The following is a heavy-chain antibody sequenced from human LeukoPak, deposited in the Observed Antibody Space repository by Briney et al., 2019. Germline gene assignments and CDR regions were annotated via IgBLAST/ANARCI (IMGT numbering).Heavy chain of an antibody. J-gene: IGHJ4*02. CDR3: ARESHYDSSGYYVPYYFDY. Sequence: SETLSLTCTVSGGSISSYYWSWIRQPPGKGLEWIGYIYYSGSTNYNPSLKSRVTISVDTSKNQFSLKLSSVTAADTAVYYCARESHYDSSGYYVPYYFDYWGQGTLVTVSS. V-gene: IGHV4-59*12. D-gene: IGHD3-22*01. CDR2: IYYSGST. CDR1: GGSISSYY.